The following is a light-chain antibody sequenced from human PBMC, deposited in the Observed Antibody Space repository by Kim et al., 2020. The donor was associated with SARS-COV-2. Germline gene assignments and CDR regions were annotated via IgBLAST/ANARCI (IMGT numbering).Light chain of an antibody. CDR2: AAS. J-gene: IGKJ2*01. CDR1: QGISNG. Sequence: DIQMTQSPSAMSASVGDSVTITCRASQGISNGLAWFQQKPGKVPKRLIYAASSLQSGVPSRFSGSGSGTEFTLTITSLQAEDFATYHCLQQNSYPFTFAQGTRLEI. V-gene: IGKV1-17*03. CDR3: LQQNSYPFT.